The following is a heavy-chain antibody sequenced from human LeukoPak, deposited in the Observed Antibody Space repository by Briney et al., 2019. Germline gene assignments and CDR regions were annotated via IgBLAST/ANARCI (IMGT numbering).Heavy chain of an antibody. V-gene: IGHV1-18*01. CDR1: GYTFTSYG. CDR2: ISAHNGNT. J-gene: IGHJ4*02. Sequence: ASVKVSCKASGYTFTSYGISWVRQAPGQGLEWMGWISAHNGNTNYAQKLQGRVTMTTDTSTSTAYMELRSLRSDDTAVYYCARDLDCSSTSCYGGGFDYWGQGTLVTVSS. CDR3: ARDLDCSSTSCYGGGFDY. D-gene: IGHD2-2*01.